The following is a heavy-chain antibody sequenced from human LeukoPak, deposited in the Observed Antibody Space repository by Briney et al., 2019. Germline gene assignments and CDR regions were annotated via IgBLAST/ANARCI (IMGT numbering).Heavy chain of an antibody. Sequence: TSETLSLTCTVSGGSISSYYWSWIRQPPGKGLEWIGYIYYSGSTNYNPSLKSRVTITVDTSKNQFSLKLSSLTAADTAVYYRERGHRMRRSPDFDYCGQGAMVIVSS. D-gene: IGHD1-14*01. V-gene: IGHV4-59*01. CDR1: GGSISSYY. CDR2: IYYSGST. CDR3: ERGHRMRRSPDFDY. J-gene: IGHJ4*02.